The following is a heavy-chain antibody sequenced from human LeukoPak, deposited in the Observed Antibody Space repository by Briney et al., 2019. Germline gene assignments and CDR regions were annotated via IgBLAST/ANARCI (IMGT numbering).Heavy chain of an antibody. D-gene: IGHD6-19*01. V-gene: IGHV4-59*01. Sequence: SETLSLTCTVSGGSISSYYWSWIRQPPGKGLEWFAYIYYSGSTNYNPSLKSRVTISVDKSKNQFSLRLSSVTAADTAVYYCASYKAPPAVAGDAFDIWGQGTMVTVSS. CDR1: GGSISSYY. J-gene: IGHJ3*02. CDR2: IYYSGST. CDR3: ASYKAPPAVAGDAFDI.